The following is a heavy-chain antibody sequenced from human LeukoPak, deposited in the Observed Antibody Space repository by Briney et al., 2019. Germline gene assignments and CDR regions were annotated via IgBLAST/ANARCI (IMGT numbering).Heavy chain of an antibody. J-gene: IGHJ4*02. D-gene: IGHD5-24*01. CDR2: IYYSGIT. CDR3: ARVFLEMATIPIAFDY. Sequence: SETLSLTCTVSGGSISSGGYYWSWIRQHPGKGLEGIGYIYYSGITYYNPSLKSRVTISVDTSKNQFSLKLSSVTAADTAVYYCARVFLEMATIPIAFDYWGQGTLVTASS. V-gene: IGHV4-31*03. CDR1: GGSISSGGYY.